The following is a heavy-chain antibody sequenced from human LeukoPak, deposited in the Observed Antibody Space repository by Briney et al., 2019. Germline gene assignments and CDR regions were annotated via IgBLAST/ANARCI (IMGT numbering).Heavy chain of an antibody. J-gene: IGHJ4*02. D-gene: IGHD6-13*01. V-gene: IGHV3-21*04. CDR2: ITSSGTYI. CDR1: GFTFNDYS. Sequence: GGSLRLSCAASGFTFNDYSMDWVRQAPGKGLEWVSSITSSGTYIYYADSVKGRFTISRDNAKNSLYLQMNSLRAEDTAVYYCAKDSGWFRFDYWGQGTLVTVSS. CDR3: AKDSGWFRFDY.